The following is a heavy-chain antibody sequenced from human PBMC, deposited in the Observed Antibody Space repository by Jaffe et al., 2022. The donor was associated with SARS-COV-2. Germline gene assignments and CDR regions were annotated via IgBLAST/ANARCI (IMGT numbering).Heavy chain of an antibody. Sequence: QVQLVESGGGVVQPGRSLRLSCAASGFTFSSYAMHWVRQAPGKGLEWVAVISYDGSNKYYADSVKGRFTISRDNSKNTLYLQMNSLRAEDTAVYYCARDQSRDGLDYWGQGTLVTVSS. J-gene: IGHJ4*02. CDR1: GFTFSSYA. CDR3: ARDQSRDGLDY. CDR2: ISYDGSNK. V-gene: IGHV3-30-3*01.